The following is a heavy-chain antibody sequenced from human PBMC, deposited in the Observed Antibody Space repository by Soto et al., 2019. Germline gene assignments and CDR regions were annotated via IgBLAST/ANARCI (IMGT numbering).Heavy chain of an antibody. V-gene: IGHV5-10-1*01. Sequence: PGESLKISCKGSGYSFTSYWISWVRQMPGKGLEWMGRIDPSDSYTSYSPSFQGHVTISADKSISTAYLQWSSLKASDTAMYYCARGIITIFGVAVSKDAFDIWGQGTMVTV. CDR1: GYSFTSYW. J-gene: IGHJ3*02. D-gene: IGHD3-3*01. CDR3: ARGIITIFGVAVSKDAFDI. CDR2: IDPSDSYT.